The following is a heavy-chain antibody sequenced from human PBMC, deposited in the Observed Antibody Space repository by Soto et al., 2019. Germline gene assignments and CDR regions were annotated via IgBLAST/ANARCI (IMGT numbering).Heavy chain of an antibody. Sequence: SPTLSLTCASSGDSVCRNRSAWYCIRQSPSRGLEWLGRTYYRSKWYSDYAVSVKSRITINPDTSKNLFSLQLNSVPHEDTAVYYCAIDCVGQQLVYFSHYLHYWGQGTLVTV. J-gene: IGHJ4*02. CDR3: AIDCVGQQLVYFSHYLHY. CDR2: TYYRSKWYS. CDR1: GDSVCRNRSA. V-gene: IGHV6-1*01. D-gene: IGHD6-13*01.